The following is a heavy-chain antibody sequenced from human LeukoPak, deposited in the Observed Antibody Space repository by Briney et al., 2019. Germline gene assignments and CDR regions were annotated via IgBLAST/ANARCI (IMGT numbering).Heavy chain of an antibody. CDR2: IYYSGST. J-gene: IGHJ4*02. Sequence: SETLSLTCTVSGVSISSSSYYWGWIRQPPGKGLEWIGSIYYSGSTYYNPSLKSRVTISVDTSKNQFSLKLSSVTAADTAVYYCARRIAAAAEDYWGQGTLVTVSS. CDR3: ARRIAAAAEDY. V-gene: IGHV4-39*01. D-gene: IGHD6-13*01. CDR1: GVSISSSSYY.